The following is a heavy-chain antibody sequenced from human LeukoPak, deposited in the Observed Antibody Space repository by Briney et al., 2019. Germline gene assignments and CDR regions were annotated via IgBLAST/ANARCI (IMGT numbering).Heavy chain of an antibody. CDR3: ARPHHDAQDAFDI. Sequence: GGSLRLSCAASGFAFSSHGLHWVRQVPGKGLEWVAVISSDGTNKYYTDSVEGRFTISRDNFKNTVYLQMNSLRPEDTAVYYCARPHHDAQDAFDIWGQGTMVTVSS. J-gene: IGHJ3*02. CDR2: ISSDGTNK. V-gene: IGHV3-30*03. CDR1: GFAFSSHG.